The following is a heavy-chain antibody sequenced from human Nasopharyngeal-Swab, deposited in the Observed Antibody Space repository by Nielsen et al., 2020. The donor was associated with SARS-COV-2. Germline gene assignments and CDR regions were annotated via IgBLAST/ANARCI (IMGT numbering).Heavy chain of an antibody. D-gene: IGHD2-2*01. J-gene: IGHJ4*02. Sequence: RQAPGKGLEWLGEINHSGSTNYNPSLKSRVTISVDTSKNQFSLKLSSVTAADTAVYYCARGSVVPAAPAVDYFDYWGQGTLVTVSS. CDR3: ARGSVVPAAPAVDYFDY. V-gene: IGHV4-34*01. CDR2: INHSGST.